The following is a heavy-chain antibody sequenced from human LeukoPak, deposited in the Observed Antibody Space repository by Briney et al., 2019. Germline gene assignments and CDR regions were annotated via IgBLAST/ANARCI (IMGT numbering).Heavy chain of an antibody. CDR1: GYTFTSYY. Sequence: ASVKVSCKASGYTFTSYYMHCVRHAPGQRLEWMGIINPSGDSTSYAQKFQGRVTTTRDTSTSTVYMELSSLRTEDTAVYYCARGGNSDDYYYGMDVWGQGTTVTVSS. CDR2: INPSGDST. D-gene: IGHD4-23*01. CDR3: ARGGNSDDYYYGMDV. J-gene: IGHJ6*02. V-gene: IGHV1-46*01.